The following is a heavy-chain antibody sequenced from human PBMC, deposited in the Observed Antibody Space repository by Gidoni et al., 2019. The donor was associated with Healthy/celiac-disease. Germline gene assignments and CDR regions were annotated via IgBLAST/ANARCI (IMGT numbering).Heavy chain of an antibody. D-gene: IGHD1-26*01. J-gene: IGHJ4*02. CDR2: IYSGGST. Sequence: EVQLVESGGCLVQPGGSLRLSCAASGFTVSSNYMRWVRQAPGRGLEWVSVIYSGGSTYYADSVKGRFTIARENTKNTLYLQMNSLRAEDTAVYYCASSHREIPSFDYWGQGTLVTVSS. CDR3: ASSHREIPSFDY. V-gene: IGHV3-66*01. CDR1: GFTVSSNY.